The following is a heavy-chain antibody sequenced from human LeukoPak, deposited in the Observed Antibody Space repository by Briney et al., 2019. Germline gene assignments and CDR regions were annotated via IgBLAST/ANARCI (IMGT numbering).Heavy chain of an antibody. J-gene: IGHJ4*02. Sequence: SETLSLTCTVSGASFSSSTYYWGWIRHPPGKELEWMGSIYYRVCTYYNQSLKVRVTMSVDTSKTQFSLKLSSVTAADAAVYYCARHAGGISATGTRPFVYWGQGTLVTVSS. V-gene: IGHV4-39*01. CDR1: GASFSSSTYY. CDR3: ARHAGGISATGTRPFVY. D-gene: IGHD6-13*01. CDR2: IYYRVCT.